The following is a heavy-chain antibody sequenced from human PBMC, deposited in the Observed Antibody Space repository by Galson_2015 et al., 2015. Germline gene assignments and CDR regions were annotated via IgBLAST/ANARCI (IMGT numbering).Heavy chain of an antibody. J-gene: IGHJ4*02. CDR1: GFTFSSYG. Sequence: SLRLSCAASGFTFSSYGMHWVRQAPGKGLEWVAVIWYDGSNKYYADSVKGRFTISRDNSKNTLYLQMNSLRAEDTAVYYCARSSIVVVPAAILDYWGQGTLVTVSS. D-gene: IGHD2-2*02. V-gene: IGHV3-33*01. CDR2: IWYDGSNK. CDR3: ARSSIVVVPAAILDY.